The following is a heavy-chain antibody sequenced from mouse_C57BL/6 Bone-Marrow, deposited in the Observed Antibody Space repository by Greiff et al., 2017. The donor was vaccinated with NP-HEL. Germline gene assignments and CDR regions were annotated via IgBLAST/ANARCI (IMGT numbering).Heavy chain of an antibody. D-gene: IGHD2-1*01. V-gene: IGHV1-50*01. CDR2: IDPSGSYT. Sequence: QVQLQQPGAELVKPGASVKLSCKASGYTFTSYWMQWVKQRPGQGLEWIGEIDPSGSYTNYNQKFKGKATLTVDTSSSTAYMQLSSLTSEDSAVYYGARDGNYDYAMDYWGQGTSVTVSS. CDR3: ARDGNYDYAMDY. J-gene: IGHJ4*01. CDR1: GYTFTSYW.